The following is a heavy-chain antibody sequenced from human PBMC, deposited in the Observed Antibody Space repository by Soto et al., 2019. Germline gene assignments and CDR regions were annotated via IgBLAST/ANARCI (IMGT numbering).Heavy chain of an antibody. D-gene: IGHD3-22*01. Sequence: QVQLVQSGAEVKKPGASVKVSCKASGYTFTRYYMHWVRQAPGQELEWMGIINPSGGSTSYAQKFQGRVTMTRDTSTSTVYMELSSLRSEDTAVYYCAKPKGSGYYLDYWGQGTLVTVSS. CDR3: AKPKGSGYYLDY. V-gene: IGHV1-46*03. J-gene: IGHJ4*02. CDR2: INPSGGST. CDR1: GYTFTRYY.